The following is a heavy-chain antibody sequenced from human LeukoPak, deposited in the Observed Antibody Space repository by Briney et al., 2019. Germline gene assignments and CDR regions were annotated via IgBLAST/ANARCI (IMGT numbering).Heavy chain of an antibody. Sequence: GSSLRRSCAASGFTFSRLVMLWVRQAPGKGLEGVGTISYDGNNKFHADPVKGRFTISRNNSRNTLYLQMNSLRGEDAAVYSCARGGIPTGPYYYFFYMDVWGKGTAVAVSS. D-gene: IGHD1-14*01. CDR3: ARGGIPTGPYYYFFYMDV. V-gene: IGHV3-30*01. J-gene: IGHJ6*03. CDR1: GFTFSRLV. CDR2: ISYDGNNK.